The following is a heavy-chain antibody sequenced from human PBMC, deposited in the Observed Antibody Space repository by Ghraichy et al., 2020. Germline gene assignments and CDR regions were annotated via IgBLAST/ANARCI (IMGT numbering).Heavy chain of an antibody. CDR3: ARGGVVVVHDAFDI. CDR2: ISYDGSNK. Sequence: LSLTCAASGFTFSSYAMHWVRQAPRKGLEWVAVISYDGSNKYYADSVKGRFTISRDNSKNTLYLQMNSLRAEDTAVYYCARGGVVVVHDAFDIWGQGTMVTVSS. V-gene: IGHV3-30*04. D-gene: IGHD3-22*01. J-gene: IGHJ3*02. CDR1: GFTFSSYA.